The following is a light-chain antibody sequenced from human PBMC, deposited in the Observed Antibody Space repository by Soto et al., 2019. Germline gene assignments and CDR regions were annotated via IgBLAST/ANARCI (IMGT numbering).Light chain of an antibody. CDR3: SSYTSSSTLV. V-gene: IGLV2-14*01. CDR1: SSDVGGYNY. CDR2: DVS. J-gene: IGLJ1*01. Sequence: QSVLTQPASVSGSPGQSITISCTGTSSDVGGYNYVSWYQQHPGKAPKRMIYDVSNRPSGVANRFYGSNSGNTAALTISGLQAEDEADYYCSSYTSSSTLVFGTGTKLTVL.